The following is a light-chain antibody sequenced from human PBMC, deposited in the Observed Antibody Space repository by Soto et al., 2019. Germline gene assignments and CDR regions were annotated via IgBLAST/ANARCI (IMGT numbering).Light chain of an antibody. CDR1: QSISSY. CDR2: AAS. V-gene: IGKV1-39*01. CDR3: QQLNSYPLT. Sequence: IQMTQSPSALSASVGDRVTITCRASQSISSYLNWYQQKPGKAPKLLIYAASTLHSGVPSKFSGSGSGTDFALTISSLQPEDFATYYCQQLNSYPLTFGGGTKVDIK. J-gene: IGKJ4*01.